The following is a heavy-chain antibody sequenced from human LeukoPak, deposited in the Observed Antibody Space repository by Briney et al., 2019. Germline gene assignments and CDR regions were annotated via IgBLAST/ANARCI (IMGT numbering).Heavy chain of an antibody. CDR2: IWYDGSNK. CDR1: GFTFSSYG. Sequence: GGSLRLSCAASGFTFSSYGMHWVRQAPGKGLEWVAVIWYDGSNKYYADSVKGRFTISRDNSKNTLYLQMNSLRAEDTAVYYCAKGGYDILTGYYSYYYYAMDVWGQGTTVTVSS. J-gene: IGHJ6*02. V-gene: IGHV3-33*03. D-gene: IGHD3-9*01. CDR3: AKGGYDILTGYYSYYYYAMDV.